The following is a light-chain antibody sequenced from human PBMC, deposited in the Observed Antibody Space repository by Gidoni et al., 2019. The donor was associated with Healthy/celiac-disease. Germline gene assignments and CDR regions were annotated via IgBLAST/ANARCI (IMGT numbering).Light chain of an antibody. CDR2: AAS. Sequence: DIQMTQSPSSLSASVGDRVTITCRASQSISSYLNWYQQKPGKAPKLLIYAASSLQSGVPSRFSGSGSGTDFTLTISSLQPGDFATYYCQQRYSTPWTFGQGTKVEIK. CDR1: QSISSY. CDR3: QQRYSTPWT. V-gene: IGKV1-39*01. J-gene: IGKJ1*01.